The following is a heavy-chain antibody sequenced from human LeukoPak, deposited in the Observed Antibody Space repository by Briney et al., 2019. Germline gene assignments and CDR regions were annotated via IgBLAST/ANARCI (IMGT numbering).Heavy chain of an antibody. CDR3: ARPPTQVTIFGVVGAWGYMDV. V-gene: IGHV1-8*01. D-gene: IGHD3-3*01. CDR1: GYTFTSYD. CDR2: MNPNSGNT. Sequence: ASVNVSCKASGYTFTSYDINWVRQAPAQGLEWMGWMNPNSGNTGYAQKFQGRDTMTRNTSISTAYMELSSLSSEDTAVYYCARPPTQVTIFGVVGAWGYMDVWGKGTTVTVSS. J-gene: IGHJ6*03.